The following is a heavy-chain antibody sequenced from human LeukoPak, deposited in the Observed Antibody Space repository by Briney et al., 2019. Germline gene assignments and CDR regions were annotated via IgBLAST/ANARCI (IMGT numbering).Heavy chain of an antibody. CDR2: SNPSGGST. D-gene: IGHD3-22*01. Sequence: ASVKVSCKASGYTFTSYYMHWVRQAPGQGLEWMGISNPSGGSTSYAQKFQGRVTMTRDTSTSTVYMELSSLRSEDTAVYYCAREVIVENYFDYWGQGTLVTVSS. J-gene: IGHJ4*02. CDR3: AREVIVENYFDY. V-gene: IGHV1-46*01. CDR1: GYTFTSYY.